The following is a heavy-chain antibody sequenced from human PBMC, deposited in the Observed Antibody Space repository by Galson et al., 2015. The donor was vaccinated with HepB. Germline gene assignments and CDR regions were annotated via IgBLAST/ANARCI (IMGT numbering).Heavy chain of an antibody. CDR3: VRDSTSAYLNWFDP. CDR2: IRANGRTT. J-gene: IGHJ5*02. V-gene: IGHV3-23*01. CDR1: GFTFSSYA. D-gene: IGHD2-2*01. Sequence: SLRLSCAGSGFTFSSYAMSWVRQAPGKGLEWVSGIRANGRTTDYADSVKGRFTISRDNSKNTLYLQMNSLRAEDTAVYYCVRDSTSAYLNWFDPWGQGTLVTVSS.